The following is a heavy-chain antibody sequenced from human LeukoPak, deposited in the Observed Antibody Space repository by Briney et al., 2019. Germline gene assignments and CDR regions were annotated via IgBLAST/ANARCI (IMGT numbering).Heavy chain of an antibody. D-gene: IGHD3-22*01. CDR2: IYPGDSDT. J-gene: IGHJ4*02. CDR3: PRPIGSGSRETKYY. V-gene: IGHV5-51*01. CDR1: GSSFTSYW. Sequence: GESLKISCKGSGSSFTSYWIGWGRQMPGKGLEWMGIIYPGDSDTRYSPSFQGQVTISADKYITTAYLPWSILQAPHPAIFSCPRPIGSGSRETKYYSGQGTLVTVSS.